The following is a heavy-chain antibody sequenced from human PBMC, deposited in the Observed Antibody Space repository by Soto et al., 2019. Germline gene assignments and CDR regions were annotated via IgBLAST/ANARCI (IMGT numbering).Heavy chain of an antibody. D-gene: IGHD5-12*01. Sequence: QLQLQESGPGLVKPSETLSLTCTVSGGSISSSSYYWGWIRQPPGKGLEWIGTIYYSGSTSYNPSLKSRLTISVDTSKNQLSLKLSSVTAADTAVYYCARHQRMATITDDYYYGMDVWGQGTTVTVSS. CDR2: IYYSGST. V-gene: IGHV4-39*01. J-gene: IGHJ6*02. CDR3: ARHQRMATITDDYYYGMDV. CDR1: GGSISSSSYY.